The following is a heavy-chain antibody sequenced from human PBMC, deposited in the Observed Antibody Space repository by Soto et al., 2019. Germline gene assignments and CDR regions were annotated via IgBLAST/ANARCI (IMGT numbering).Heavy chain of an antibody. Sequence: GGSLRLSCAASGFTFSSYGMHWVRQAPGKGLEWVAVISYDGSNKYYADSVKGRFTISRDNSNNTLYLQMNSLRAEDTAVYYCAKDPLCYYDVCSGYGMYVWGKGTTVPVSS. J-gene: IGHJ6*04. CDR1: GFTFSSYG. D-gene: IGHD3-3*01. V-gene: IGHV3-30*18. CDR3: AKDPLCYYDVCSGYGMYV. CDR2: ISYDGSNK.